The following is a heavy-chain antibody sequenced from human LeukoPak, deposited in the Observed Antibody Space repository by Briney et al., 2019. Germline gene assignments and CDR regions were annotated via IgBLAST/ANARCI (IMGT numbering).Heavy chain of an antibody. CDR3: AGEDYYGSGSPGY. CDR1: GGFISSNY. J-gene: IGHJ4*02. Sequence: SETLSLTCTVSGGFISSNYWSWIRQPPGKGLEYIGYIDNTGSINYNPSLGSRVTISIDRSKKQYSLKLSSVTAADTAVYYCAGEDYYGSGSPGYWGQGTLVTASS. V-gene: IGHV4-59*03. CDR2: IDNTGSI. D-gene: IGHD3-10*01.